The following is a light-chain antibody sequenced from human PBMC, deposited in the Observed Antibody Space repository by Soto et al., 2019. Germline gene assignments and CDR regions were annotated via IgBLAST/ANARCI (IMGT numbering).Light chain of an antibody. CDR1: QSIGSW. CDR3: QQSYETHIT. J-gene: IGKJ5*01. V-gene: IGKV1-5*01. CDR2: DAS. Sequence: DIQMTQSPSTLSASVGDRVTITCRASQSIGSWLAWYQQKPGKAPKLLIYDASSLESGVPSRFSGRGSGTEFTLTISSLQPDDFATYYCQQSYETHITFGQGTRLEIK.